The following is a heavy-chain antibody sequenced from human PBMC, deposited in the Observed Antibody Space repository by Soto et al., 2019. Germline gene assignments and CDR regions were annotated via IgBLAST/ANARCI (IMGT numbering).Heavy chain of an antibody. D-gene: IGHD6-13*01. Sequence: GGSLRLSCTASGFTFGDYAMSWFRQAPGKGLEWVGFIRSKAYGGTTEYAASVKGRFTISRGDSKSIAYLQMNSLKTEDTAVYYCTRDHSIRIAAAVYYYYGMDVWGQGTTVTVSS. V-gene: IGHV3-49*03. CDR2: IRSKAYGGTT. CDR3: TRDHSIRIAAAVYYYYGMDV. CDR1: GFTFGDYA. J-gene: IGHJ6*02.